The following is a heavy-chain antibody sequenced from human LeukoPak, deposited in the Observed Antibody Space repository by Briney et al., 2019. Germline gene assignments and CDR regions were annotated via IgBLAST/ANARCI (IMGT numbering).Heavy chain of an antibody. V-gene: IGHV4-59*08. CDR2: IYYSGST. D-gene: IGHD3-10*01. J-gene: IGHJ5*02. Sequence: SETLSLTCTVSGGSISSYYWSWIRQPPGKELEWIGYIYYSGSTNYNPSLKSRVTISVDTSKNQFSLKLSSVTAADTAVYYCARGAQVRGVITWGQGTLVTVSS. CDR3: ARGAQVRGVIT. CDR1: GGSISSYY.